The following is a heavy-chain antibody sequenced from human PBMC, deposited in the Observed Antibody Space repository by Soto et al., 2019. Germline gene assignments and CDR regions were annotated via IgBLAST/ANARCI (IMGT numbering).Heavy chain of an antibody. V-gene: IGHV3-30-3*01. D-gene: IGHD2-15*01. CDR2: ISYDGSNK. CDR1: GFTFSSYA. J-gene: IGHJ5*01. Sequence: QVQLVESGGGVVQPGRSLRLSCAASGFTFSSYAMHWVRQAPGKGLEWVAVISYDGSNKYYADSVKGRFTISRDNSKNTLYLQMNSLRAEATAVYYCASVPSSSGRAHFDSWGQGPLVTVSS. CDR3: ASVPSSSGRAHFDS.